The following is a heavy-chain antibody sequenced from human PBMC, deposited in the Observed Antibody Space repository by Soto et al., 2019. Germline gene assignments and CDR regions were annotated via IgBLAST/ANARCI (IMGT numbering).Heavy chain of an antibody. V-gene: IGHV3-9*01. CDR3: AKVDKAAAGVFDY. J-gene: IGHJ4*02. Sequence: EVQLVESGGGLVQPGRSLRLSCAASGFTFDDYAMHWVRQAPGKGLEWVSGISWNSGSIGYADSVKGRFTISRDNAKNPLYLQMNSLRAEDTALYYCAKVDKAAAGVFDYWGQGTLVPVSS. CDR1: GFTFDDYA. D-gene: IGHD6-13*01. CDR2: ISWNSGSI.